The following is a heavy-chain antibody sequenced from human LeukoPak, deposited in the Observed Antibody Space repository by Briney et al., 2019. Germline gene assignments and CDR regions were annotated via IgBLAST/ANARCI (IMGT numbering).Heavy chain of an antibody. V-gene: IGHV3-30*02. CDR2: IRYDGNDK. CDR1: GFTFGGYG. CDR3: MKAQAGG. Sequence: GGSLRLSCVASGFTFGGYGMNWVRQAPGQGLEWVAFIRYDGNDKYYADFVNGRFTISRDNSKNTMYLEMNSLRIEDTAMYYCMKAQAGGWGRGILVTVSS. J-gene: IGHJ4*02.